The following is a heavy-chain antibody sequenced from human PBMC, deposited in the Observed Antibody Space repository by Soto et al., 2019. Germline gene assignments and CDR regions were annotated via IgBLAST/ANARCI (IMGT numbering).Heavy chain of an antibody. J-gene: IGHJ3*02. V-gene: IGHV4-34*01. D-gene: IGHD3-22*01. Sequence: SETLSLTCGVYGGSFSGYFWSWIRQPPGKGLEWIGEIDHSGSTNYNPSLKSRVTMSVDTSKNQFSLRLNSVTAADTAVYFCARVPFARLYDTSGRNAFDIWGQGTMVTVSS. CDR3: ARVPFARLYDTSGRNAFDI. CDR1: GGSFSGYF. CDR2: IDHSGST.